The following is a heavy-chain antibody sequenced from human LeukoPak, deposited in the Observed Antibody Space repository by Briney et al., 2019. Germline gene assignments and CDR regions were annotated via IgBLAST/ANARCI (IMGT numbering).Heavy chain of an antibody. V-gene: IGHV3-48*01. D-gene: IGHD5-24*01. CDR3: ASERRDGYNSEIY. Sequence: PGGSLRLSCAASGFIFSSYSMNWVRQAPGKGLEWVSYISSSSSTIYYADSVKGRFTISRDNAKNSLYPQMNSLRAEDTAVYYCASERRDGYNSEIYWGQGTLVTVSS. CDR1: GFIFSSYS. CDR2: ISSSSSTI. J-gene: IGHJ4*02.